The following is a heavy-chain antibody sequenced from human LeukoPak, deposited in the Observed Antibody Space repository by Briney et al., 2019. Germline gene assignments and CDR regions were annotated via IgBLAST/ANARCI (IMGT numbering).Heavy chain of an antibody. J-gene: IGHJ4*02. CDR2: IYPGDFDT. Sequence: GESLKISCKGSGYSFVSYWIGWVRQMPGKGLEWMGIIYPGDFDTRYSPSFQGQVTISADKSISTAYLQWSSLKASDTAMYYCATTGGTSSYPYDYWGQGTLVTVSS. D-gene: IGHD6-6*01. V-gene: IGHV5-51*01. CDR1: GYSFVSYW. CDR3: ATTGGTSSYPYDY.